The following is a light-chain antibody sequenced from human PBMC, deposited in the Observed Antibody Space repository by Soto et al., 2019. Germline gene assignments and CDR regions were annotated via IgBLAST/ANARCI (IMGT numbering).Light chain of an antibody. CDR3: QQYGSSPPRT. CDR1: QSVSSSF. Sequence: EIVLTQSPGTRSLSPGVLCTRSFRACQSVSSSFLAGYQQKPGQAPRILIYGASTRATDVPDRFSGSGSGADFTLTISRLEPEDFAVYYCQQYGSSPPRTFGQGTKVDIK. CDR2: GAS. V-gene: IGKV3-20*01. J-gene: IGKJ1*01.